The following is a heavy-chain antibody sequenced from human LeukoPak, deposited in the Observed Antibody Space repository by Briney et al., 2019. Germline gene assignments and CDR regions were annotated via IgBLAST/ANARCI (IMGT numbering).Heavy chain of an antibody. D-gene: IGHD2-15*01. Sequence: GESLKISCKGSGYIFTSYWIGWVRQMPGKGLEWMGIIYPGDSDTRYSPSFQGQVTISADKSISTAYLQWSSLKASDTAMYYCATGVAATGTSYYYYYYGMDVWGQGTTVTVSS. CDR1: GYIFTSYW. V-gene: IGHV5-51*01. J-gene: IGHJ6*02. CDR3: ATGVAATGTSYYYYYYGMDV. CDR2: IYPGDSDT.